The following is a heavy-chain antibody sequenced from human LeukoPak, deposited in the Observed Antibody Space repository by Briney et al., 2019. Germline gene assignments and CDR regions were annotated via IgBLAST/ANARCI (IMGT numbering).Heavy chain of an antibody. D-gene: IGHD3-10*01. CDR3: ARTSRHFYGSGTNLTPWPAGMDV. CDR2: IYYSGSST. J-gene: IGHJ6*02. CDR1: GGSMSGFF. Sequence: MPSETLSITCTVSGGSMSGFFWTWIRQAPGRELEWIGSIYYSGSSTKYNPSLKSRVTISVDTSKRQFSLNLDSSTAADTAVYYCARTSRHFYGSGTNLTPWPAGMDVWGQGTTVTVSS. V-gene: IGHV4-59*01.